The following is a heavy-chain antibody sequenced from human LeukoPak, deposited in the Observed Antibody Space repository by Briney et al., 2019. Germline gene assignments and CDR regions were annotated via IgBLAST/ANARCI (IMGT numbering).Heavy chain of an antibody. CDR3: SRGGSGSGDV. D-gene: IGHD2-21*02. J-gene: IGHJ4*02. CDR1: GFNFNIYG. V-gene: IGHV3-21*01. CDR2: ISSESTNI. Sequence: SGGSLRLSCAASGFNFNIYGMNWVRQAPGKGLEWVSSISSESTNIYYTDSVKGRFTIARDNAKNSLYLQMNSLIPEDTAVYYCSRGGSGSGDVWGQGTLVTVSS.